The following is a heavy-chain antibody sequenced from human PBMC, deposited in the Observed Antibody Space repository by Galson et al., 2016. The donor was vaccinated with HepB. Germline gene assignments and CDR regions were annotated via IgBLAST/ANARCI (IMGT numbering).Heavy chain of an antibody. CDR3: ARDLTDASYYTMDV. V-gene: IGHV1-3*01. D-gene: IGHD3-16*01. Sequence: SVKVSCKASGYTFTNYAIHWVRQAPGQRLEWMGWINADNDDTTFSQRFQGRVTITRDTSANTAYMDLSSLRSEDTAVYYCARDLTDASYYTMDVWGLGTTVTVSS. CDR2: INADNDDT. CDR1: GYTFTNYA. J-gene: IGHJ6*02.